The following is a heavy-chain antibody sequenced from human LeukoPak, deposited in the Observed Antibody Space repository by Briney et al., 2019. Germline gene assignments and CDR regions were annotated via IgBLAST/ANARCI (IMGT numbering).Heavy chain of an antibody. D-gene: IGHD6-13*01. CDR1: GFTFSNSA. V-gene: IGHV3-23*01. CDR3: AKDIAASGFLGLHY. CDR2: IGGSGVST. J-gene: IGHJ4*02. Sequence: HSGGSLRLSCVGPGFTFSNSAMNWVRQSPEKGLEWVSGIGGSGVSTNYADSVKGRFTISRDNSKNTLYLQINSLRDEDTALYYCAKDIAASGFLGLHYWGQGTLVAVSS.